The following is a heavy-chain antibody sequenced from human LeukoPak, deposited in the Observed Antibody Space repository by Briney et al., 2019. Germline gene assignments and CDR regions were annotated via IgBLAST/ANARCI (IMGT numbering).Heavy chain of an antibody. CDR2: IYYSGST. Sequence: PSETLSLTCTVSGGSISSSSYYWGWIRQPPGKGLEWIGSIYYSGSTYYNPSLKSRVTISVDTSKNQFSLKLSSVTAAATAVYYCARHLPIAVAGEFDYWGQGTLVTVSS. CDR3: ARHLPIAVAGEFDY. CDR1: GGSISSSSYY. J-gene: IGHJ4*02. V-gene: IGHV4-39*01. D-gene: IGHD6-19*01.